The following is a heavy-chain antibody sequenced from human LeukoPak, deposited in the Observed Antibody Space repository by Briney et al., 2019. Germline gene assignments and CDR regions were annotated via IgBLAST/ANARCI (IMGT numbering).Heavy chain of an antibody. CDR3: ARDQEGFDY. Sequence: GASVKDSCKASGYTFTSNYIHWVRQAPGQGLEWMGMTYPRDGSTSYAQKFQGRVTVTRDTSTSTVHMELSGLRSEDTAVYYCARDQEGFDYWGQGTLVTVSS. V-gene: IGHV1-46*01. J-gene: IGHJ4*02. CDR2: TYPRDGST. CDR1: GYTFTSNY.